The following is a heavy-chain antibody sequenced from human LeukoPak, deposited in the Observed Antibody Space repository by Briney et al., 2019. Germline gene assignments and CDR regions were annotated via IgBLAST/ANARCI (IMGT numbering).Heavy chain of an antibody. CDR1: GGSISSYY. Sequence: SETLSLTCTVSGGSISSYYWSWIRQPPGKGLEWIGYIYYSGSTNYNPSLKSRVTISVDTSKNQFSLKLSSVTAADTAVYYCARGGKLEMATIGWFDPWGQGALVTVSS. CDR2: IYYSGST. D-gene: IGHD5-24*01. V-gene: IGHV4-59*08. CDR3: ARGGKLEMATIGWFDP. J-gene: IGHJ5*02.